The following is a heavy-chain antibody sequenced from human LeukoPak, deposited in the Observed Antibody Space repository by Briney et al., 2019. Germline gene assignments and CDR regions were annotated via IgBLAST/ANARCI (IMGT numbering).Heavy chain of an antibody. CDR3: ARGRDILTGYHLDY. J-gene: IGHJ4*02. V-gene: IGHV4-59*01. D-gene: IGHD3-9*01. CDR2: IYYSGST. Sequence: SETLSLTCTVSGGSISSYYWSWIRRPPGKGLEWIGYIYYSGSTNYNPSLKSRVTISVDTSKNQFSLKLSSVTAADTAVYYCARGRDILTGYHLDYWGQGTLVTVSS. CDR1: GGSISSYY.